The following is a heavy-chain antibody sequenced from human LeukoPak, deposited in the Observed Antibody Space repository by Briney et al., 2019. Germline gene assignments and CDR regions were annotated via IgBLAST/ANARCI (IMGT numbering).Heavy chain of an antibody. CDR2: INPNSGGT. Sequence: ASVKVSCKASGYTFTGYYMHWVRQAPGQGLEWMGWINPNSGGTNYAQKFQGRVTMTRDTSISTAYMELSRLRSDDTAVYYCARAARDILTGPPFDYWGQGTLVTVSS. J-gene: IGHJ4*02. D-gene: IGHD3-9*01. CDR1: GYTFTGYY. CDR3: ARAARDILTGPPFDY. V-gene: IGHV1-2*02.